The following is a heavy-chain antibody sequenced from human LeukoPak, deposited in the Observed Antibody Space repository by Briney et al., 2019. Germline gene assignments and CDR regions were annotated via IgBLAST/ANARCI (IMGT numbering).Heavy chain of an antibody. CDR3: ARSPRIYYYDSSGPDDAFDI. CDR2: INPNSGGT. CDR1: GYTFTGYS. Sequence: ASVKVSCKASGYTFTGYSVHWVRQAPGQGLEGMGWINPNSGGTKYALKFQGRVTMTRDTSISTAYMELRSLRSDDTAVYYCARSPRIYYYDSSGPDDAFDIWGQGTMVTVSS. V-gene: IGHV1-2*02. J-gene: IGHJ3*02. D-gene: IGHD3-22*01.